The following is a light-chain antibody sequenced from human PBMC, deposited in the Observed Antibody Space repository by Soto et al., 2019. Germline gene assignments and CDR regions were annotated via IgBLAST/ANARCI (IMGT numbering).Light chain of an antibody. CDR1: SSNIGRNI. CDR2: RNN. J-gene: IGLJ2*01. Sequence: QSVLTQSPSASGTPGQRVTISSSGSSSNIGRNIVNWYQQLPGTAPKLLMYRNNQRPSGVPDRFSGSKSGTSASLAISGLQPEDEADYYCAAWDDRLNAVVFGGGTKLTVL. CDR3: AAWDDRLNAVV. V-gene: IGLV1-44*01.